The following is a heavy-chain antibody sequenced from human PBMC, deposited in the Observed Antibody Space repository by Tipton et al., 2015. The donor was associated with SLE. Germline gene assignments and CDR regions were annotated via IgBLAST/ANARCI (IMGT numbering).Heavy chain of an antibody. V-gene: IGHV4-59*01. Sequence: TLSLTCTVSGGSISSYYWSWIRQPPGKGLEWIGYIYYSGSTNYNPSLKSRVTISVDTSKNQFSLKLSSVTAADTAVYYCARAGGIAARSYYYYYYYTDVWGKGTTVTVSS. CDR2: IYYSGST. J-gene: IGHJ6*03. CDR1: GGSISSYY. D-gene: IGHD6-6*01. CDR3: ARAGGIAARSYYYYYYYTDV.